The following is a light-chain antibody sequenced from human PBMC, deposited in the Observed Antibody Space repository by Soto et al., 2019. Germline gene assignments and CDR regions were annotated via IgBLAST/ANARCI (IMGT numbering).Light chain of an antibody. CDR1: QSVSSSF. Sequence: EIVLTQSPATLSLSPGERATLSCRATQSVSSSFLAWYQQKPGQAPRLLIFGASTRATGIPARFSGSGSGTEFTLTISSLQPDDFATYYCQQYNSYSQTFGQGTKVDI. CDR3: QQYNSYSQT. V-gene: IGKV3D-7*01. CDR2: GAS. J-gene: IGKJ1*01.